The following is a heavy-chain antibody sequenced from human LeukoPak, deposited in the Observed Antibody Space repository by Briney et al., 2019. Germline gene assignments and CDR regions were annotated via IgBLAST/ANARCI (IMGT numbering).Heavy chain of an antibody. J-gene: IGHJ4*01. V-gene: IGHV4-59*01. CDR2: ISYSGST. Sequence: SETLSLTCTVSGDSIRSYYWSWIRQPPGKGLEWIGYISYSGSTNYNPSLKSRVTISVDTSKNQFSLQLSSVTAADTAVYYCAGGQRYSYDQEGDFDYCCHGTPVIVS. CDR1: GDSIRSYY. D-gene: IGHD5-18*01. CDR3: AGGQRYSYDQEGDFDY.